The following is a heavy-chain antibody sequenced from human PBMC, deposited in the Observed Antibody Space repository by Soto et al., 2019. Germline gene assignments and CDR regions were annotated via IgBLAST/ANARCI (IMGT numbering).Heavy chain of an antibody. J-gene: IGHJ4*02. D-gene: IGHD3-22*01. V-gene: IGHV4-59*12. CDR3: ARGPRSIKDSSGQSLDY. CDR2: IYYSGST. Sequence: SETLSLTCTVSGGAISSYYWSWIRQPPGKGLEWIGYIYYSGSTNYNPSLKSRVTISVDTSNSQFSLNLRSVTAADTAVYYCARGPRSIKDSSGQSLDYWGQGTLVTVSS. CDR1: GGAISSYY.